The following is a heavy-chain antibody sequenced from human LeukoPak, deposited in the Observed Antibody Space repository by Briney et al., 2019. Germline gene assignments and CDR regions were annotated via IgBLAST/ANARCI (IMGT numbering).Heavy chain of an antibody. D-gene: IGHD1-26*01. CDR2: IFPIFATT. CDR3: ARESGSYEAYFDY. J-gene: IGHJ4*02. CDR1: GGTFSSYA. V-gene: IGHV1-69*13. Sequence: VASVKLSCKASGGTFSSYAISWVRQAPGQGLEWMGRIFPIFATTNYAQKFQGRVTITADESTSTAYMELSSLRSEDTAVYYCARESGSYEAYFDYWGQGTLVTVSS.